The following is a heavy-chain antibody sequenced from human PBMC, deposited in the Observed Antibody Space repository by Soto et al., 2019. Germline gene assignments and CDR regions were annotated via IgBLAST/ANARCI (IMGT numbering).Heavy chain of an antibody. J-gene: IGHJ5*02. V-gene: IGHV1-18*01. CDR1: GYTFTSYG. CDR3: AHASGSSYWFAP. Sequence: QVQLVQSGAEVKKPGASVKVSCKASGYTFTSYGISWVRQAPGQGLEWMGWISAYNGNTSYAQKLQGRVTMTTDTITSTAYMEPTSLSSDDTGMYYCAHASGSSYWFAPWGQGTLVTVSS. D-gene: IGHD1-26*01. CDR2: ISAYNGNT.